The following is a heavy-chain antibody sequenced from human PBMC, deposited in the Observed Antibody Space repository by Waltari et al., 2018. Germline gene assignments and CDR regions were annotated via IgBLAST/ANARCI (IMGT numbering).Heavy chain of an antibody. J-gene: IGHJ4*02. V-gene: IGHV3-9*01. CDR2: IGWKSGRK. D-gene: IGHD6-19*01. CDR1: GFSFVDYA. Sequence: EVQLVESGGGLVQPGRSLRLSCAASGFSFVDYAMHWVRQAPGRCGEVVSGIGWKSGRKDYAESVEGRLTSYRDNAKNSLYLQMHSLRPEDAAVYYCVKDRGLYSSASGLDYWGQGTLVTVSS. CDR3: VKDRGLYSSASGLDY.